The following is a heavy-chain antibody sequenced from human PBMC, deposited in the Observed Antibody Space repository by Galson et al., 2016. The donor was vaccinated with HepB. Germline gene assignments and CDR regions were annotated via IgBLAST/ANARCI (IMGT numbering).Heavy chain of an antibody. J-gene: IGHJ5*02. V-gene: IGHV3-21*01. CDR2: ISSSSRYI. D-gene: IGHD2-15*01. CDR3: ARGRGVAAIYNWFDP. Sequence: SLRLSCAASGFTFSSYSMNWVRQAPGQGLEWVASISSSSRYIYYADSVKGRFNISRDHAKNSVFLQMSSLRGEDTAVYYCARGRGVAAIYNWFDPWGQGTLVTVSS. CDR1: GFTFSSYS.